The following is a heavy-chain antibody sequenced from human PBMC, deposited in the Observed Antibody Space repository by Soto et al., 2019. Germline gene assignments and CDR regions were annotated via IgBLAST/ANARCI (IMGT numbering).Heavy chain of an antibody. J-gene: IGHJ4*02. D-gene: IGHD6-19*01. CDR2: MNPNSGNT. CDR3: AHRPSGWYLFDY. Sequence: ASVKVSCKASGYTLTSYDINWVRQATGQGLEWMGWMNPNSGNTGYAQKFQARLTITKDTSKNQVVLTMTNMDPVDTATYYCAHRPSGWYLFDYWGQGTLVTVSS. V-gene: IGHV1-8*01. CDR1: GYTLTSYD.